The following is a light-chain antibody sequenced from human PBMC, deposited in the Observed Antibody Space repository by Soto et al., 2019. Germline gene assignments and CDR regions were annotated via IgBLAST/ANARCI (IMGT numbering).Light chain of an antibody. V-gene: IGLV2-23*02. CDR3: SSYGGSNNLL. CDR2: EVT. CDR1: SSDVGKYNL. Sequence: QSVLTQPASVSGSPGQSITISCTGTSSDVGKYNLVSWYQQHPGKAPKLMIYEVTKRPSGVPGRFSGSKSGYTASLTISGLQAEDEADYYCSSYGGSNNLLFGGGTKVTVL. J-gene: IGLJ3*02.